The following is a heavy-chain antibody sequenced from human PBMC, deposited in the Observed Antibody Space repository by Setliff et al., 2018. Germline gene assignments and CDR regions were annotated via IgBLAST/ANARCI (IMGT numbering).Heavy chain of an antibody. CDR3: ARTGTYRYFDY. Sequence: SETLSLTCTVSGGTIHTYYWTWIRQPPEKGLEWIGTIYQNGITYYNPSVKSRVTISVDKSKNQFSLQLSTVTAAATAVYYCARTGTYRYFDYWGQGTLVTVSS. CDR2: IYQNGIT. J-gene: IGHJ4*02. V-gene: IGHV4-59*04. D-gene: IGHD1-1*01. CDR1: GGTIHTYY.